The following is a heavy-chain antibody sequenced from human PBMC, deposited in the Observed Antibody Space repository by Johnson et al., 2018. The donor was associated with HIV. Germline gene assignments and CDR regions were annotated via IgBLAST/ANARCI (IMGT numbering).Heavy chain of an antibody. CDR2: ISYDGSNK. V-gene: IGHV3-30-3*01. D-gene: IGHD3-22*01. J-gene: IGHJ3*02. CDR1: GFTFSSYA. CDR3: ARDRNPFLNYFASSADAFDI. Sequence: QVQLVESGGGVVQAGRSLRLSCAASGFTFSSYAMHWVRQAPGKGLEWVAVISYDGSNKYYADSVKGRFTISRDNSKNTLYLQMNSLRAEDTAVYYCARDRNPFLNYFASSADAFDIWGQGTMVTVSS.